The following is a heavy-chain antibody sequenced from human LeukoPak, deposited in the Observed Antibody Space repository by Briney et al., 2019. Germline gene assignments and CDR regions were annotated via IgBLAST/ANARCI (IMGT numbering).Heavy chain of an antibody. CDR3: ARGKVRFSWFDP. Sequence: TGGSLRLSCAASGFTFSGYYMSWIRQAPGKGLEWVSYISSSGSTICYADSVKGRFTISRDNAKNSLYLQMNSLRAEDTAVYYCARGKVRFSWFDPWGQGTLVTVSS. J-gene: IGHJ5*02. V-gene: IGHV3-11*04. CDR1: GFTFSGYY. D-gene: IGHD3-10*01. CDR2: ISSSGSTI.